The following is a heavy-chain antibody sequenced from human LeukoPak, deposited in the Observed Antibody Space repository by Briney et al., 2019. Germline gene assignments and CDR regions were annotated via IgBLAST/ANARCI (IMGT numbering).Heavy chain of an antibody. Sequence: GGSLRLSRAASGVTFSSYAMNGVREAPGKGREGGSGISDSGGITYYADSVKGRFTISRDNSKNTMYLQMNSLRVEDTAVYYCAKASAVRGYYYYGMDVWGQGTTVTVSS. CDR2: ISDSGGIT. D-gene: IGHD3-10*02. V-gene: IGHV3-23*01. CDR3: AKASAVRGYYYYGMDV. CDR1: GVTFSSYA. J-gene: IGHJ6*02.